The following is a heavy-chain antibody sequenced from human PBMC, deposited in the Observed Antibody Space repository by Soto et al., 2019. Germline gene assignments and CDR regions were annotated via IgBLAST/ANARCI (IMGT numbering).Heavy chain of an antibody. CDR1: GGSISSGGYY. V-gene: IGHV4-31*03. J-gene: IGHJ4*02. CDR3: ARDLGAAAGNYDY. D-gene: IGHD6-13*01. CDR2: IYYSGST. Sequence: PSETLSLTCTVSGGSISSGGYYWSWIRQHPGKGLEWIGYIYYSGSTYYNPSLKSRVTISVDTSKNQFSLKLSSVTAADTAVHYCARDLGAAAGNYDYWGQGTLVTVSS.